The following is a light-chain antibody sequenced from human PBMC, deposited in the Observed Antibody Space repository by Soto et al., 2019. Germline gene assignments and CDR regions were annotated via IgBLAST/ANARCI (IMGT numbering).Light chain of an antibody. Sequence: DVQMTQSPSSLSASVGDRVTITCRASQAIAHYVAWYQQKPGRVPKLMIYAASTLQSGVPSRFSGSGSGTDFTLTISSLQPEDVATYYCQKYNSALWTFGQGTKVDIK. CDR3: QKYNSALWT. V-gene: IGKV1-27*01. CDR2: AAS. CDR1: QAIAHY. J-gene: IGKJ1*01.